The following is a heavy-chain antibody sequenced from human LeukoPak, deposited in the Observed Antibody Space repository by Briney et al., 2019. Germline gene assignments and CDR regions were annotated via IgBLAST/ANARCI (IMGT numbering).Heavy chain of an antibody. CDR2: IFFSGGSA. J-gene: IGHJ4*02. D-gene: IGHD6-19*01. V-gene: IGHV3-23*01. CDR3: AKTAAGYSSGHYPGWPVDY. Sequence: GGSLRLSCAASGFTFNSYAMYWVRQAPGKGLEWFSGIFFSGGSAHYADSVKGRFAISRDNSKNRVYLQMNSLRAEDTAVYYCAKTAAGYSSGHYPGWPVDYWGQGTLVTVSS. CDR1: GFTFNSYA.